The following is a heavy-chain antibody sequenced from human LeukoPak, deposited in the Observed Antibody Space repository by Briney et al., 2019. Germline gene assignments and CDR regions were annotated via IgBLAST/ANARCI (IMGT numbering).Heavy chain of an antibody. CDR1: GFTFSSYG. V-gene: IGHV3-30*18. CDR2: ISYDGSNK. D-gene: IGHD2-15*01. Sequence: GGSLRLSCAASGFTFSSYGMHWVRQAPGKGREGVAGISYDGSNKYYADSVKGRFTISRDNSKNTLYLQMNSLRAEDTAVYYCAKGVYCSGGSCYSYYYYGMDVWGKGTTVTVSS. J-gene: IGHJ6*04. CDR3: AKGVYCSGGSCYSYYYYGMDV.